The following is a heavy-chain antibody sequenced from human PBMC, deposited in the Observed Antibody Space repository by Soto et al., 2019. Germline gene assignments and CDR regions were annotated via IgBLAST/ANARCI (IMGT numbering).Heavy chain of an antibody. CDR3: ARLIGNSWLDS. CDR2: TYYRSKWDY. D-gene: IGHD2-8*01. J-gene: IGHJ5*01. Sequence: SQTLSLTCAISGDSVSTNSATWDWIRQSPSRGLEWLGRTYYRSKWDYDYAASVEGRININPDTSNNQVSLHLDSVTPDDTAVYYCARLIGNSWLDSWGQGTLVTVSS. CDR1: GDSVSTNSAT. V-gene: IGHV6-1*01.